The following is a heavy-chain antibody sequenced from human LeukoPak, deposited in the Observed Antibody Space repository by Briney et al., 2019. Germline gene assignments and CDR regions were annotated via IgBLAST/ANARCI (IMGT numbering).Heavy chain of an antibody. CDR3: AKDRGIISDY. J-gene: IGHJ4*02. CDR2: ISGSGDST. V-gene: IGHV3-23*01. Sequence: GGSLRLSCAASGFTFSDYYMSWVRQAPGKGLEWVSAISGSGDSTYYADSVKGRFTISRDNSKNTLYLQMNSLRVEGTAVYYCAKDRGIISDYWGQGTLVTVSS. D-gene: IGHD3-10*01. CDR1: GFTFSDYY.